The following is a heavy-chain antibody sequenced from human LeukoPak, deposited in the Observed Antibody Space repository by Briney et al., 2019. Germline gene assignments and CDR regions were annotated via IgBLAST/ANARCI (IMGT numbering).Heavy chain of an antibody. CDR3: ARYLYAFALDV. J-gene: IGHJ6*03. CDR2: ISTGGSII. CDR1: GVTFSGNW. D-gene: IGHD2-8*01. V-gene: IGHV3-74*01. Sequence: PGGSLSLSCADPGVTFSGNWMSWVRQPPGKGLVWVSHISTGGSIIRNGDSVKGRFTISRDKDKNTRYLQMNSLTAEDTGVYYCARYLYAFALDVWGKGTTVTVS.